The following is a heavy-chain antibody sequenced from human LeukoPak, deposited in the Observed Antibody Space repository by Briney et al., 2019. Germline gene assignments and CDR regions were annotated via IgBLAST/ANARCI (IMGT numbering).Heavy chain of an antibody. J-gene: IGHJ5*02. CDR1: GGSFSGYY. D-gene: IGHD3-10*01. CDR3: ARKARTAERYYYGSGSPNWFDP. Sequence: PSETLSLTCAVYGGSFSGYYWSWIRQPPGKGLEWIGEINHSGSTNYNPSLKSRVTISVDTSKNQFSLKLSSVTAADTAVYYCARKARTAERYYYGSGSPNWFDPWGQGTLVTVSS. V-gene: IGHV4-34*01. CDR2: INHSGST.